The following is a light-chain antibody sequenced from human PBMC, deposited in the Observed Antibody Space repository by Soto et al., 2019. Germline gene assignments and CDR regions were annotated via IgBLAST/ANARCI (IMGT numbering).Light chain of an antibody. Sequence: IQMTQSPSSLSASVGDRVTITCRASHPININLVWFQQKPGKAPKSLIYAATNLQSGVPSRFSGSGGGTDFSLTISSLQPEDVATYYCQHYQRYPPSFGGGTRWIS. V-gene: IGKV1-16*01. CDR1: HPININ. J-gene: IGKJ4*01. CDR3: QHYQRYPPS. CDR2: AAT.